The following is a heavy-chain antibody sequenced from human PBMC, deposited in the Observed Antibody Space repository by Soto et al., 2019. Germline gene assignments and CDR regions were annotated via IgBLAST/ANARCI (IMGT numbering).Heavy chain of an antibody. D-gene: IGHD3-9*01. CDR3: ARHRTAPVLRYFDWTQPAGDGWFDP. CDR2: INPNSGGT. CDR1: GYTXIGYY. V-gene: IGHV1-2*02. J-gene: IGHJ5*02. Sequence: SXKVSFKASGYTXIGYYRDVVRQAPGQGLEWIGWINPNSGGTNYEQKFQGRFTITRDTSISKAYMDLSRLRYEDTDVYYCARHRTAPVLRYFDWTQPAGDGWFDPWGQGTLGPVSS.